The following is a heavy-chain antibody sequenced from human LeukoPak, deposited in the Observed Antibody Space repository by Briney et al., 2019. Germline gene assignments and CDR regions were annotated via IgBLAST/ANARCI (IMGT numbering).Heavy chain of an antibody. CDR3: ARASYCSSTSCLMDY. Sequence: QPSETLSLTCAVYGGSFSGYYWSWIRQPPGKGLEWIGEINHSGSTNYNPSLKSRVTISVDTSKNQFSLELSSVTAADTAVYYCARASYCSSTSCLMDYWGQGTLVTVSS. CDR1: GGSFSGYY. D-gene: IGHD2-2*01. CDR2: INHSGST. V-gene: IGHV4-34*01. J-gene: IGHJ4*02.